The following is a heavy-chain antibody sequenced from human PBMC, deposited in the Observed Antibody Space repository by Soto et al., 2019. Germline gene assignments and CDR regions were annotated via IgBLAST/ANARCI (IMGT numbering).Heavy chain of an antibody. CDR2: IYSGGST. V-gene: IGHV3-66*01. CDR3: ARDVVIAASAVAEYFQH. D-gene: IGHD6-13*01. CDR1: GFTVSSNY. Sequence: EVQLVESGGGLVQPGGSLRLSCAASGFTVSSNYMSWVRQAPGKGLEWVSVIYSGGSTYYADSVKGRFTISRDNSKNTLYLEMISLRAEDPAVYYCARDVVIAASAVAEYFQHWVQGTLVTVSS. J-gene: IGHJ1*01.